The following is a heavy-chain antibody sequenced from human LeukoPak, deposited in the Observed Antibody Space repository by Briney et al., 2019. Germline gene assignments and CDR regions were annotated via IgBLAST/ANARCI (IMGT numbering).Heavy chain of an antibody. CDR1: GYSLGKNYY. CDR3: ARYDSRGSASTKFDY. J-gene: IGHJ4*02. D-gene: IGHD3-3*01. CDR2: IYGRAST. V-gene: IGHV4-38-2*01. Sequence: SETLSLTCAVSGYSLGKNYYWGWIRQSPGRGLEWIGRIYGRASTSYNPSLMNRVTMSVDTSKNHFSLQLTSVTAADTAVYYCARYDSRGSASTKFDYWGPGIQVAVSS.